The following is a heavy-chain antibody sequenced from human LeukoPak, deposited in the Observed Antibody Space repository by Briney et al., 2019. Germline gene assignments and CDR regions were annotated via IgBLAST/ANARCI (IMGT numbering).Heavy chain of an antibody. CDR1: GGSISSYY. D-gene: IGHD6-6*01. V-gene: IGHV4-59*01. CDR2: IYYSGST. Sequence: SETLSLTCTVSGGSISSYYWGWIRQPPGKGLEWIGYIYYSGSTNYNPSLKSRVTISVDTSKNQFSLKLSSVTAADTAVYYCARSYSSSSSMGSWGQGTLVTVSS. CDR3: ARSYSSSSSMGS. J-gene: IGHJ5*02.